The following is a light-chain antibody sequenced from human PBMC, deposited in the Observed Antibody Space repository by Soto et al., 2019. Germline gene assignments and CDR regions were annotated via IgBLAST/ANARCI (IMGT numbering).Light chain of an antibody. CDR3: CSYAGRITSAYV. V-gene: IGLV2-23*02. CDR2: EVS. Sequence: QSVLTQPASVSGSPGQSITISCTGTSSDVGSYNLVSWYQQYPGKAPKLMISEVSKRPSGVSNRFSGSKSGNTASLTISGLPAEYEADYYCCSYAGRITSAYVFGTGTKLTVL. J-gene: IGLJ1*01. CDR1: SSDVGSYNL.